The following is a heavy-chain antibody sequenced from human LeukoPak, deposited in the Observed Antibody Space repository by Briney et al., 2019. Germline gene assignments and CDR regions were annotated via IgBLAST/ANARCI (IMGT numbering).Heavy chain of an antibody. J-gene: IGHJ4*02. D-gene: IGHD3-10*01. CDR2: ISWNSGSI. CDR3: AKDSGELLDRIGQDFDY. Sequence: GGSLRLSCAASGFTFDDYAMHWVRQAPGKGLEWVSGISWNSGSIGYADSVKGRFTISRDNAKNSLYLQMNILRAEDTALYYCAKDSGELLDRIGQDFDYWGQGTLVTVSS. V-gene: IGHV3-9*01. CDR1: GFTFDDYA.